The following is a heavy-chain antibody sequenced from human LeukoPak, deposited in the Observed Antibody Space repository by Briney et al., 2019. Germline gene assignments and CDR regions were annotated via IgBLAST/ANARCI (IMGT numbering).Heavy chain of an antibody. V-gene: IGHV1-69*06. CDR1: GGTFSSYA. Sequence: SVKVSCKASGGTFSSYAISWVRQAPGQGLEWMGGIIPIFGTANYAQKFQGRVTITADKSTSTASMELSSLRSEDTAVYYCFVGSTQYCSSTSCRRGSIDYWGQGTLVTVSS. CDR3: FVGSTQYCSSTSCRRGSIDY. J-gene: IGHJ4*02. D-gene: IGHD2-2*01. CDR2: IIPIFGTA.